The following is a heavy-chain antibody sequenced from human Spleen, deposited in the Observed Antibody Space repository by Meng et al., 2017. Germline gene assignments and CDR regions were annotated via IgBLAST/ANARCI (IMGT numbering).Heavy chain of an antibody. CDR1: GFTFSSYA. CDR3: ARDERGYCSGGICLPFDY. CDR2: ISFDGSNK. J-gene: IGHJ4*02. D-gene: IGHD2-15*01. Sequence: GESLKISSAASGFTFSSYAMHWVRQAPGNGLAWVAVISFDGSNKYYADSVKCRFTISRENSKNTLDMQMNRLRAEDTAVYYFARDERGYCSGGICLPFDYWGQGMLVTVSS. V-gene: IGHV3-30*04.